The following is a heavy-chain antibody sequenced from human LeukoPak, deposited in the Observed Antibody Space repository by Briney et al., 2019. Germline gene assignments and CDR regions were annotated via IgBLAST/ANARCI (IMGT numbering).Heavy chain of an antibody. Sequence: SETLSLTCTVSGGSISSSSYYWGWIRQPPGKGLEWIGSIYYSGSTYYNPSLKSRVTISVDTSKNQFSLKLSSVTAADTAVYYCYGSGSYYNGNFDYWGQGTLVTVSS. J-gene: IGHJ4*02. CDR2: IYYSGST. V-gene: IGHV4-39*01. D-gene: IGHD3-10*01. CDR1: GGSISSSSYY. CDR3: YGSGSYYNGNFDY.